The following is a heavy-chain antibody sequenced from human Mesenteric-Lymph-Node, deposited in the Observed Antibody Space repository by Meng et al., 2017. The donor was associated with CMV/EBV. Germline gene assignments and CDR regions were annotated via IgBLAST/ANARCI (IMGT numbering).Heavy chain of an antibody. CDR1: GFIFDEYA. D-gene: IGHD4/OR15-4a*01. V-gene: IGHV3-9*01. J-gene: IGHJ6*02. Sequence: SLKISCAASGFIFDEYAMHWVRQVPGKGLEWVSGISWNSGRIGYVDSVRGRFTISRDNAKNYMYLQMNSLRAEDTAVYYCAREYAAKSSRYYYGMDVWGQGTTVTVSS. CDR2: ISWNSGRI. CDR3: AREYAAKSSRYYYGMDV.